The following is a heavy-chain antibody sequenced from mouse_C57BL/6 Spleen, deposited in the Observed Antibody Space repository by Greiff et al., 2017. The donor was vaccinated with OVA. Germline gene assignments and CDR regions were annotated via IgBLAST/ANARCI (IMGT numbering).Heavy chain of an antibody. CDR3: ARAYSSGSYYYAMDY. CDR2: IDPSDSET. J-gene: IGHJ4*01. Sequence: VQLQQPGAELVRPGSSVKLSCKASGYTFTSYWMHWVKQRPIQGLEWIGNIDPSDSETHYNQKFKDKATLTVDKSSSTAYMQLSSLTSEDSAVYYCARAYSSGSYYYAMDYWGQGTSVTVSS. V-gene: IGHV1-52*01. D-gene: IGHD3-2*02. CDR1: GYTFTSYW.